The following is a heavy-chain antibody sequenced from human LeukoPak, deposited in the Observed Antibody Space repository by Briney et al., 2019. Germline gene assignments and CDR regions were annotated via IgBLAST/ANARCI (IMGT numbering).Heavy chain of an antibody. CDR3: AKGRGVVIIDYFDY. CDR1: GLTFSSYG. D-gene: IGHD3-3*01. V-gene: IGHV3-23*01. Sequence: GGSLRLSCAASGLTFSSYGMSWVRQAPGKGLEWVSVISGSGGTTYYADSVKGRFTISRDNSKNTLYLQMNSLRAEDTAVYYCAKGRGVVIIDYFDYWGQGTLVTVSS. CDR2: ISGSGGTT. J-gene: IGHJ4*02.